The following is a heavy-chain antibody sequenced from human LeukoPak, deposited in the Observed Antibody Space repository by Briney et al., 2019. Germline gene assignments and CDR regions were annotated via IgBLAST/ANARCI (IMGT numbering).Heavy chain of an antibody. CDR2: ISGSGGST. CDR1: GFTFSSYA. D-gene: IGHD6-13*01. J-gene: IGHJ6*02. Sequence: GGSLRLSCAASGFTFSSYAMSWVRQAPGKGLEWVSAISGSGGSTYYADSVKGRFTISRDNSKNTLYLQMNSLRAEDTAVYYCAKDGDSSSWPYYYYYGTDVWGQGTTVTVSS. CDR3: AKDGDSSSWPYYYYYGTDV. V-gene: IGHV3-23*01.